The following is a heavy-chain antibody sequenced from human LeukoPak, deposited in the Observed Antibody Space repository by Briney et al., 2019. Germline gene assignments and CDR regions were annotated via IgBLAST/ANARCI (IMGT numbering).Heavy chain of an antibody. D-gene: IGHD3-22*01. V-gene: IGHV3-20*04. CDR2: INWNGDSI. CDR1: GCTFNDFG. J-gene: IGHJ4*02. Sequence: GGSLRLSCTASGCTFNDFGMNWVRQTPEKGLEWVSGINWNGDSIGYADSVKGRFTISRDNARNALYLQMNSLGVDDTAVYYCARAIDFYDSSGYQAYFAYWGQGTPVTVSS. CDR3: ARAIDFYDSSGYQAYFAY.